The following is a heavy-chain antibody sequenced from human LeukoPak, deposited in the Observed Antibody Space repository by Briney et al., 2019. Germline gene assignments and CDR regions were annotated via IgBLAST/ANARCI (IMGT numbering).Heavy chain of an antibody. CDR1: GGSISSSSYY. CDR3: ARRGANWAVLEY. CDR2: IYYSGST. D-gene: IGHD7-27*01. V-gene: IGHV4-39*01. J-gene: IGHJ4*02. Sequence: SETLSLTCTVSGGSISSSSYYWGCIRQPPGKGLEWIGSIYYSGSTYYNPSLKSRVTISVDTSKNQFSLKLSSVTAADTAVYYCARRGANWAVLEYWGQGTPVTVSS.